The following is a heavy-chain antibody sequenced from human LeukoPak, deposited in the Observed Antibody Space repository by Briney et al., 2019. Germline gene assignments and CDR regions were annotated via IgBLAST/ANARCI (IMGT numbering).Heavy chain of an antibody. CDR2: IGNSGGNT. CDR3: ARDPNWGSGY. D-gene: IGHD7-27*01. Sequence: SGGSLRLSCAASGFTFSSYTMIWVRQAPGKGLEWVSIIGNSGGNTHYADAVRGGFTISRDNSKNTLYLQMNSLRVDDTAVYYCARDPNWGSGYWGQGTLVTVSS. CDR1: GFTFSSYT. V-gene: IGHV3-23*01. J-gene: IGHJ4*02.